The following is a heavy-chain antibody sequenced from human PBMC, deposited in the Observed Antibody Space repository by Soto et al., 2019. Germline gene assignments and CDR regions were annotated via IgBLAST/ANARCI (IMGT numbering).Heavy chain of an antibody. CDR2: IYYSGST. D-gene: IGHD3-3*01. CDR3: ARDRRDYDFWSGYYTAYYYYGMDV. CDR1: GGSISSGGYS. J-gene: IGHJ6*02. Sequence: PSETLSLTCTVSGGSISSGGYSWSWIRQHPGKGLEWIGYIYYSGSTYYNPSLKSRVTISVDTSKNQFSLKLSSVTAADTAVYYCARDRRDYDFWSGYYTAYYYYGMDVWGQGTTVTVSS. V-gene: IGHV4-31*03.